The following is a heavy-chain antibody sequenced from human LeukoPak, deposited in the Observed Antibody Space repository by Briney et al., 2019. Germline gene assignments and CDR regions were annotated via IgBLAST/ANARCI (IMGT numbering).Heavy chain of an antibody. Sequence: ASVTVSCKPSGYTFTSYGISWVRQAPGQGLEWMGWISAYNGNTNYAQKLQGRVTMTTDTSTSTAYMELRSLRSDDTAVYYCARITPPMVRGVNWFDPWGQGTLVTVSS. CDR1: GYTFTSYG. CDR3: ARITPPMVRGVNWFDP. J-gene: IGHJ5*02. V-gene: IGHV1-18*01. D-gene: IGHD3-10*01. CDR2: ISAYNGNT.